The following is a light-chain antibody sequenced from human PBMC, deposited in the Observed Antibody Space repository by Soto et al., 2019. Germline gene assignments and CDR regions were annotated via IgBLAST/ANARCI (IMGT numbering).Light chain of an antibody. V-gene: IGKV3-15*01. J-gene: IGKJ1*01. CDR3: QQYNNWPPWT. CDR1: QSVSSN. Sequence: EIVMTQSPATLSVSPGERATLSCRASQSVSSNLAWYQQKPGQAPRLLIYGASTRDTGIPARFSGSGSGTEFTRTISSLQSEDFAVYYCQQYNNWPPWTVGQGTKVEIK. CDR2: GAS.